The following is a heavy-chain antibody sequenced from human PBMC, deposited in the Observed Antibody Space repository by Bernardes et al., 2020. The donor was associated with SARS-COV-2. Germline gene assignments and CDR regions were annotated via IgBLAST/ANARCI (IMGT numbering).Heavy chain of an antibody. CDR1: GFDFSDYW. CDR2: IKRDGSET. Sequence: GGSLRLSFSGSGFDFSDYWMTWVRQAPGKGLEWVANIKRDGSETYYVDPVKGRFTISRDNAKNLVFLQMNSLRAEDTAVFYCVRSAGMDVWGQGTTVTVSS. J-gene: IGHJ6*02. CDR3: VRSAGMDV. V-gene: IGHV3-7*03.